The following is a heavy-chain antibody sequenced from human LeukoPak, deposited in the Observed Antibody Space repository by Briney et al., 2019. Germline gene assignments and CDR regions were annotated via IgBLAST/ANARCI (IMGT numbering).Heavy chain of an antibody. J-gene: IGHJ6*04. V-gene: IGHV3-48*04. D-gene: IGHD3-10*02. CDR3: AELGITMIGGV. CDR2: ITGSISAI. CDR1: GFTFSSYS. Sequence: PGGSLRLSCAASGFTFSSYSMNWVRQAPGKGLEWVSYITGSISAIYYADSVKGRFTISRDNAKNSLYLQMNSLRAEDTAVYYCAELGITMIGGVWGKGTTVTIPS.